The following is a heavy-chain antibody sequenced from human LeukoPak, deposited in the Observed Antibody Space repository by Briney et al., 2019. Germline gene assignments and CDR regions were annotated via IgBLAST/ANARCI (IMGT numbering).Heavy chain of an antibody. V-gene: IGHV3-20*04. CDR1: GFNFDDYG. J-gene: IGHJ4*02. CDR3: ARDRRKRFWSGFYTELDY. Sequence: GGSLRLSCAASGFNFDDYGMSWVRQAPGKGLEWVSGINWNGGSTGYADSVKGRFTISRDNAKNSLYLQMNSLRAEDTALYCCARDRRKRFWSGFYTELDYWGQGTLVTVSS. CDR2: INWNGGST. D-gene: IGHD3-3*01.